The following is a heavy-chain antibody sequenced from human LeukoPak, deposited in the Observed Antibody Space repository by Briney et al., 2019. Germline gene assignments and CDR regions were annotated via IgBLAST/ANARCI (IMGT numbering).Heavy chain of an antibody. D-gene: IGHD6-13*01. CDR2: INHSGST. CDR1: GGSFSGHY. V-gene: IGHV4-34*01. CDR3: ARAPAAAGSIDQ. J-gene: IGHJ4*02. Sequence: WETLSLTCAVYGGSFSGHYWTWIRQPPGKGLEWIGEINHSGSTMNNPSLRSRVTIAVDTSKNQIFLKLSSVTAADTAVYYCARAPAAAGSIDQWGQGTLVHVSS.